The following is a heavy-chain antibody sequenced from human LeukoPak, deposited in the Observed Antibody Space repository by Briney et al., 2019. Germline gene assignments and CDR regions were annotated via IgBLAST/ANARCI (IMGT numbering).Heavy chain of an antibody. V-gene: IGHV4-4*07. Sequence: SETLSLTCTVSGGSISSYYWSWIRQPAGKGREWIGRIYTSGSTNYNPSLKSRVTMSVDTSKNQFSLKLSSVTAADTAVYYCARDRVVATRNRMDVWGQGTTVTVSS. CDR2: IYTSGST. D-gene: IGHD5-12*01. CDR3: ARDRVVATRNRMDV. J-gene: IGHJ6*02. CDR1: GGSISSYY.